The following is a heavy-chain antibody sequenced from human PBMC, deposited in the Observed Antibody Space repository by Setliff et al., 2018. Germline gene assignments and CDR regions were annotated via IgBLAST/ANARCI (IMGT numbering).Heavy chain of an antibody. Sequence: ASVKVSCKASGYTFTGYYMHWVRQAPGQGLEWMGRINPNSGGTNYAQKLQGRVTMTTDTSTSTAYMELRSLRSDDTAVYYCARRGLGYDFWSGYYTMYYFDYWGQGTLVTVSS. CDR1: GYTFTGYY. D-gene: IGHD3-3*01. J-gene: IGHJ4*02. V-gene: IGHV1-2*06. CDR3: ARRGLGYDFWSGYYTMYYFDY. CDR2: INPNSGGT.